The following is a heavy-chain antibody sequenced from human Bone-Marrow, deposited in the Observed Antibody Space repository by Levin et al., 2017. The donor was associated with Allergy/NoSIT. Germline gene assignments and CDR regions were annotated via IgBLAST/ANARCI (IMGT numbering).Heavy chain of an antibody. CDR3: ARMYNWNPWAAFDI. J-gene: IGHJ3*02. D-gene: IGHD1-20*01. Sequence: SETLSLTCTVSGGSISSYYWSWIRQPPGKGLEWIGYIYYSGSTNYNPSLKSRVTISVDTSKNQFSLKLSSVTAADTAVYYCARMYNWNPWAAFDIWGQGTMVTVSS. V-gene: IGHV4-59*01. CDR2: IYYSGST. CDR1: GGSISSYY.